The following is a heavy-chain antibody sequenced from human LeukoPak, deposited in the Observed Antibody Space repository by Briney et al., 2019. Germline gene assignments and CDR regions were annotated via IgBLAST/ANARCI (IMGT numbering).Heavy chain of an antibody. CDR2: MNPNSGNT. V-gene: IGHV1-8*01. CDR3: AKNYDTRNNWFDP. CDR1: GYTFTSYD. J-gene: IGHJ5*02. D-gene: IGHD3-22*01. Sequence: ASVKVSCTASGYTFTSYDINWVRQATGQGLEWMGWMNPNSGNTGYAQKFQGRVTMTRNTSISTAYMELSSLRSEDTAVYYCAKNYDTRNNWFDPWGQGTLVTVSS.